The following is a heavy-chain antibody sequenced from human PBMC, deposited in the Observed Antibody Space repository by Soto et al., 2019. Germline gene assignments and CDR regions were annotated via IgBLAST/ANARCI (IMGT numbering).Heavy chain of an antibody. Sequence: PSETLSLTCAVYGGSFSGYYWSWIRQPPGKGLEWIGEINHSGSTNYNPSLKSRVTISVDTSKNQFSLKLSSVTAADTAVYYCARGSAKRDGYNYPYYFDYWGQGTLVTVSS. CDR1: GGSFSGYY. CDR3: ARGSAKRDGYNYPYYFDY. V-gene: IGHV4-34*01. CDR2: INHSGST. J-gene: IGHJ4*02. D-gene: IGHD5-12*01.